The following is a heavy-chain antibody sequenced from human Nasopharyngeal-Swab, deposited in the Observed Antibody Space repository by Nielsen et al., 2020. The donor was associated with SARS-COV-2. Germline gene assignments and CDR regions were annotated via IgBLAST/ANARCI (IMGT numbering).Heavy chain of an antibody. D-gene: IGHD2-15*01. CDR1: GYTFTSYA. CDR2: INTNTGNP. V-gene: IGHV7-4-1*02. J-gene: IGHJ6*02. Sequence: ASVKVSCKASGYTFTSYAMNWVRQAPGQGLEWMGWINTNTGNPTYAQGFTGRFVFSLDTSVSTAYLQISSLEAEDTAVYYCARDYSDYYYYGMDVWGQGTTVTVSS. CDR3: ARDYSDYYYYGMDV.